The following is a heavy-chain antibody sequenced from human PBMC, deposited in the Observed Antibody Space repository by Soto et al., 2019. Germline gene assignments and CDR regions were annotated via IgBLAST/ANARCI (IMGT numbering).Heavy chain of an antibody. CDR3: ARDWGYGYGYIDS. CDR2: TYYRSKWSK. CDR1: GDTVSSNTVA. D-gene: IGHD5-18*01. J-gene: IGHJ4*02. Sequence: QTLSLTCAISGDTVSSNTVAWNWIRQSPSRGLEWLGRTYYRSKWSKDYAVSVKSRITINADTSRNQFSLQLNSVTPEDTAVYYCARDWGYGYGYIDSWGQGTPVTVSS. V-gene: IGHV6-1*01.